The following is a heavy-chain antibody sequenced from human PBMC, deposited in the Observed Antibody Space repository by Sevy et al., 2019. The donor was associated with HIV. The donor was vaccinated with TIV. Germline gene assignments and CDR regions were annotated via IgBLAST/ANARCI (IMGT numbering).Heavy chain of an antibody. V-gene: IGHV4-34*01. CDR3: ARSPPGGVVPGAPSWFDP. CDR2: INESGIT. CDR1: DGSFSGYY. D-gene: IGHD2-2*01. Sequence: SETLSLTCAVHDGSFSGYYWNWIRQLPGKGLEWIGEINESGITYYNPSLKSRVTISVDTSKKQFSLKLNSVTAVDSAGYFCARSPPGGVVPGAPSWFDPWGQGTLVTVSS. J-gene: IGHJ5*02.